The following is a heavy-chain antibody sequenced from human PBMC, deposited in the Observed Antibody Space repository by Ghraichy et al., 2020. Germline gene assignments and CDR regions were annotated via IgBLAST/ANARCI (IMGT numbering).Heavy chain of an antibody. D-gene: IGHD6-19*01. Sequence: SVKVSCKASGGTFSSYAISWVRQAPGQGLEWMGRIIPILGIANYAQKFQGRVTITADKSTSTAYMELSSLRSEDTAVYYCARAYSSGWFDYWGQGTLVTVSS. CDR2: IIPILGIA. CDR3: ARAYSSGWFDY. J-gene: IGHJ4*02. CDR1: GGTFSSYA. V-gene: IGHV1-69*04.